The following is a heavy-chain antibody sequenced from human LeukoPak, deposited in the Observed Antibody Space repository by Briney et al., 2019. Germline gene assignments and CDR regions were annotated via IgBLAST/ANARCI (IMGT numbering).Heavy chain of an antibody. CDR2: IHGSGST. V-gene: IGHV4-59*01. D-gene: IGHD2-15*01. Sequence: SETLSLTCTVSGGSISDYYWSWIRQSPGKGLEWIGYIHGSGSTNYNPSLKSRVTISLDMSENQISLKLNSVTAADTAVYYCARERVAGNDYFDYWGLGTLVTVSS. J-gene: IGHJ4*02. CDR1: GGSISDYY. CDR3: ARERVAGNDYFDY.